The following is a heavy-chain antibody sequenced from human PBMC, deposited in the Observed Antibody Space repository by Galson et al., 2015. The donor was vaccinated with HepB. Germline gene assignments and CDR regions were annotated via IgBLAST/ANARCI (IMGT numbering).Heavy chain of an antibody. CDR1: GFTFSSYG. J-gene: IGHJ6*02. CDR3: AKDFLYSSSRSGPYYYYGMDV. Sequence: SLRLSCAASGFTFSSYGMHWVRQAPGKGLEWVAFIRYDGSNKYYADSVKGRFTISRDNSKNTLYLQMNSLRAEDTAVYYCAKDFLYSSSRSGPYYYYGMDVWGQGTTVTVSS. D-gene: IGHD6-13*01. CDR2: IRYDGSNK. V-gene: IGHV3-30*02.